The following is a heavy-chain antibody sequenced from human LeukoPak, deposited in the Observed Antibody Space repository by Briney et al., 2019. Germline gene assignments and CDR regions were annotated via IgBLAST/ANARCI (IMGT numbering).Heavy chain of an antibody. J-gene: IGHJ4*02. V-gene: IGHV3-23*01. Sequence: PGGSLRLSCAASGFTFSSYGMSWVRQAPGKGPEWVSAISGSGGTTYYADSVKGRFTISRDNSRNTLYVQMNSLRAEDTAVYYCAKGYCSTTGCSAGYWGQGTLVTVSS. CDR2: ISGSGGTT. CDR3: AKGYCSTTGCSAGY. D-gene: IGHD2-2*01. CDR1: GFTFSSYG.